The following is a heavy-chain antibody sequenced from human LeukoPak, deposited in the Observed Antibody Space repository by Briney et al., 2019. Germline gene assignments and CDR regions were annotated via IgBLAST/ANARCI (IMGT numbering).Heavy chain of an antibody. CDR3: ARTANFAAGYYIDY. CDR1: GFTFSSYT. J-gene: IGHJ4*02. Sequence: GGSLRPSCAASGFTFSSYTMNWVRQAPGKGLEWVSSISGSSRHKYYADSVKGRFTISRDNAKNSLYLQMNSLRAEDTAVYYCARTANFAAGYYIDYWGQGTLVTVSS. D-gene: IGHD6-13*01. V-gene: IGHV3-21*01. CDR2: ISGSSRHK.